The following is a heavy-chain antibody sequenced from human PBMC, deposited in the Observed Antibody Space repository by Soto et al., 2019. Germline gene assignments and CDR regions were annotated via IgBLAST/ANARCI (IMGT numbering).Heavy chain of an antibody. V-gene: IGHV3-7*04. J-gene: IGHJ5*02. CDR2: MNPDGSEQ. CDR3: TRDLNHDCGP. CDR1: GFTFSDYW. D-gene: IGHD2-21*01. Sequence: EVHLVESGGALVQPGGSLRLSCAASGFTFSDYWMTWVRQTPGKGLEGVANMNPDGSEQYYLDSVKGRFTISRDNAKNSLYLQMNNLRGDDTAVSYCTRDLNHDCGPWGQGTQVIVSS.